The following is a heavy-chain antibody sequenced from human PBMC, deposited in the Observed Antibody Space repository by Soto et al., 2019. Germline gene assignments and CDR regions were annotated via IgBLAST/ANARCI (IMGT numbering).Heavy chain of an antibody. D-gene: IGHD6-19*01. CDR3: ATIAVAGH. CDR1: GFTFSNYW. J-gene: IGHJ4*02. CDR2: INTDGSTT. V-gene: IGHV3-74*01. Sequence: GGSLRLSCVASGFTFSNYWMHWVRQAPGKGLVWVSRINTDGSTTSYADSVKGRFTISRDNAKNTLYLQMNSLRAEDTAVYYCATIAVAGHWGQGTLVTVSS.